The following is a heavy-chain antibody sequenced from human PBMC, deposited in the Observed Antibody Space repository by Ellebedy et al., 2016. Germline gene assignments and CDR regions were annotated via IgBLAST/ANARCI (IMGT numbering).Heavy chain of an antibody. CDR2: ISGSGGST. CDR3: AKPYCGGDCYSLVLSHGWFDP. Sequence: GGSLRLSCAASGFTFSSYAMSWIRQAPGKGLEWVSAISGSGGSTYYADSVKGRFTISRDNSKNTLYLQMNSLRAEDTAVYYCAKPYCGGDCYSLVLSHGWFDPWGQGTLVTVSS. J-gene: IGHJ5*02. V-gene: IGHV3-23*01. D-gene: IGHD2-21*02. CDR1: GFTFSSYA.